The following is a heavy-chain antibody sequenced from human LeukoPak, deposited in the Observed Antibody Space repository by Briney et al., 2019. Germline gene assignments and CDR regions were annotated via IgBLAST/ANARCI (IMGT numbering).Heavy chain of an antibody. J-gene: IGHJ4*02. CDR2: IKQDGSKK. Sequence: GGSLRLSCAASGSTFSSYWMHWVRQGPGKGLVWVANIKQDGSKKSYVDSVKGRFTISRDNAKNSLYLQMNSLRAEDTAIYYCTRVGYIDEGIDYWGQGTLVTVSS. CDR1: GSTFSSYW. CDR3: TRVGYIDEGIDY. V-gene: IGHV3-7*04. D-gene: IGHD5-24*01.